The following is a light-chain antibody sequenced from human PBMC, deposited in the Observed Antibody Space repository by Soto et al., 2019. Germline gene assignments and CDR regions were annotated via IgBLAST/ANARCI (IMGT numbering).Light chain of an antibody. CDR1: SSDVGGYNH. J-gene: IGLJ2*01. CDR2: DVN. V-gene: IGLV2-14*03. Sequence: QSALTQPDSVSGSPGQSITISCTGTSSDVGGYNHVSWHQQHPGKAPKLMIYDVNNRPSGISDRFSGSRSANTASLTISGPQAEDEADYYCSSYTSGNSVVFGGGTQLTVL. CDR3: SSYTSGNSVV.